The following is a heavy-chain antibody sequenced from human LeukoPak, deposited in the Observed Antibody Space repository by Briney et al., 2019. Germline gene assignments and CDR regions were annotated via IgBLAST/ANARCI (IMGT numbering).Heavy chain of an antibody. V-gene: IGHV3-21*01. CDR2: ISSSSSYI. D-gene: IGHD2-15*01. J-gene: IGHJ6*02. CDR1: GFTFSSYS. CDR3: AREVCSGGSCYSFPGMDV. Sequence: GALRLSCAASGFTFSSYSMNWVRQAPGQGLEWVSSISSSSSYIYYADSVKGRFTSSRDNAKNSLYLQMNSLRAEDTAVYYCAREVCSGGSCYSFPGMDVWGQGTTVTVSS.